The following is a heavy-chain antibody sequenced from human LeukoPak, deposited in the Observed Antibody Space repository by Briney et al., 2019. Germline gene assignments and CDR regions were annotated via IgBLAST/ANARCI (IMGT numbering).Heavy chain of an antibody. Sequence: SETLSLTCTVSGGSISSGGYYWSWIRQHPGKGLEWIGYIYYSGSTYYNPSLKSRVTISVDTSKNQFSLKLSSVTAADTAVYYCARVKGYATMVRRVINWFDPWGQGTLVTVSS. CDR3: ARVKGYATMVRRVINWFDP. J-gene: IGHJ5*02. V-gene: IGHV4-31*03. CDR1: GGSISSGGYY. D-gene: IGHD3-10*01. CDR2: IYYSGST.